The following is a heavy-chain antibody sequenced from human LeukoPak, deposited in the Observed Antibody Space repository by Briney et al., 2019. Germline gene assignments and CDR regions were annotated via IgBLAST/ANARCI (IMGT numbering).Heavy chain of an antibody. J-gene: IGHJ4*02. D-gene: IGHD3-9*01. Sequence: PGESLRLSCAASGFTFSTSAMNWVRQVPGKGLEWVSSIDYDSSHIYYAASVGGRFTISRDNARNSVYLQMNSLRVEDTAVYYCARDPLRYLRVGHYDYWGQGTLVAVSS. V-gene: IGHV3-21*01. CDR1: GFTFSTSA. CDR2: IDYDSSHI. CDR3: ARDPLRYLRVGHYDY.